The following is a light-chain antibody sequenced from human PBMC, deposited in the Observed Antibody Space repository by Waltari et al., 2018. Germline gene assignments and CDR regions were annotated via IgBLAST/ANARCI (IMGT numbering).Light chain of an antibody. V-gene: IGLV2-23*01. CDR3: FSYADGRSLV. Sequence: QSALTQPASVSGSPGQSISISCTGSSTDLGRSTLVSWYQHHPDKAPNPPIDEGTELPSGISQRFSGSKSGNTSSLTISPLQAEDEADYYCFSYADGRSLVFGGGTKVTVL. CDR1: STDLGRSTL. CDR2: EGT. J-gene: IGLJ2*01.